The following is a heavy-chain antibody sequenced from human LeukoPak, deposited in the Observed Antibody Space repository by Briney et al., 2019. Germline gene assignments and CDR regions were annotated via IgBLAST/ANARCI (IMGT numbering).Heavy chain of an antibody. J-gene: IGHJ4*02. V-gene: IGHV3-33*06. D-gene: IGHD4-11*01. CDR1: GFTFSSYW. Sequence: GGSLRLSCAASGFTFSSYWMTWVRQAPGKGLEWVAVIWYDGSNKYYADSVKGRSTISRDNSKNTLYLQMNSLRAEDTAVYYCAKQYSNYEDYFDYWGQGTLVTVSS. CDR3: AKQYSNYEDYFDY. CDR2: IWYDGSNK.